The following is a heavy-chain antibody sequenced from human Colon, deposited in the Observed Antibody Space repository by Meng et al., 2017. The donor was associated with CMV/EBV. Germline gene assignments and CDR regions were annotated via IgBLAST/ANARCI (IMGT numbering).Heavy chain of an antibody. CDR3: ARGLGRGSRVGIWFDP. D-gene: IGHD2-21*01. Sequence: GSIRGVDYYCSWLRQHPEKGLEWLGYIYRTGSTSYNPSFKSRLSMSVDTSTNLLSLQLTSVTAADTAIYYCARGLGRGSRVGIWFDPWGQGTLVTVSS. CDR2: IYRTGST. J-gene: IGHJ5*02. CDR1: GSIRGVDYY. V-gene: IGHV4-31*02.